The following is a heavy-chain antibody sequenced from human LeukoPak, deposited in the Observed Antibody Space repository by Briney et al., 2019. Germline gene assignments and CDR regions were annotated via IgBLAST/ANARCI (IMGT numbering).Heavy chain of an antibody. D-gene: IGHD1-7*01. J-gene: IGHJ4*02. Sequence: GASVKVSCKASGYTFTGYYVHWVRQAPGQGLEWMGWINPNSGGTNYAQKFQGRVTMTRDKSISTAYMELSRLRSDDTAVYYCATLNWNSPFVYWGQGTLVTVSS. CDR2: INPNSGGT. CDR3: ATLNWNSPFVY. CDR1: GYTFTGYY. V-gene: IGHV1-2*02.